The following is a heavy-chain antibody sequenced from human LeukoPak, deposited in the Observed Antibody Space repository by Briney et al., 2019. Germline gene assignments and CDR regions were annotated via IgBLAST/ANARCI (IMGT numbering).Heavy chain of an antibody. CDR3: ARDLGYNDDY. CDR2: ISSGSSAI. CDR1: GXTFSSYS. D-gene: IGHD5-18*01. J-gene: IGHJ4*02. V-gene: IGHV3-48*02. Sequence: GGSLRLSCAASGXTFSSYSMNWVRQAPGKGLEWVSHISSGSSAIDYADSVKGRFTISRDNARNSLFLQMNSLRDEDTAVYYCARDLGYNDDYWDQGTLVTVSS.